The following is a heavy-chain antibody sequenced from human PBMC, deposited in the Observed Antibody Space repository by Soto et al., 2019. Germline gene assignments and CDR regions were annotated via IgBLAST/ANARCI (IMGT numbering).Heavy chain of an antibody. V-gene: IGHV1-58*01. J-gene: IGHJ4*02. CDR2: IVVGSGNT. CDR3: AAALTWELLPFDY. CDR1: GFTFTSSA. Sequence: GASVKVSCKASGFTFTSSAVQWVRQARGQRLEWIGWIVVGSGNTNYAQKFQERVTITRDMSTSTAYMELSGLRSEDTAVYYCAAALTWELLPFDYWGQGTLVTVSS. D-gene: IGHD1-26*01.